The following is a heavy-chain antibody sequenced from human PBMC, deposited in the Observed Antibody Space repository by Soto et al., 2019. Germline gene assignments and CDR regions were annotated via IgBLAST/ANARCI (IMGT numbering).Heavy chain of an antibody. V-gene: IGHV4-4*02. CDR1: SGSIGNVYW. CDR3: ASIGDCTRPGCIAGWFDP. D-gene: IGHD2-8*01. J-gene: IGHJ5*02. Sequence: SETPSPTCAGSSGSIGNVYWWSLGRPCPGEGLAWLGQPSPDGVSNFNPSLAGRVTISIDKPTNQFYPDLNSVTAADTAMYYCASIGDCTRPGCIAGWFDPWGPGPLVTVSS. CDR2: PSPDGVS.